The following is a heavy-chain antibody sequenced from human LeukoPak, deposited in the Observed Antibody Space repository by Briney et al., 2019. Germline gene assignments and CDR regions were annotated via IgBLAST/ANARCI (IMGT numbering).Heavy chain of an antibody. J-gene: IGHJ4*02. CDR2: ISSSSSYI. D-gene: IGHD3-3*01. CDR3: ARGRSPYDFFDY. CDR1: GFTVSSNY. Sequence: GGSLRLSCAASGFTVSSNYMSWVRQAPGKGLEWVSSISSSSSYIYYADSVKGRFTISRDNAKNSLYLQMNSLRAEDTAVYYCARGRSPYDFFDYWGQGTLVTVSS. V-gene: IGHV3-21*01.